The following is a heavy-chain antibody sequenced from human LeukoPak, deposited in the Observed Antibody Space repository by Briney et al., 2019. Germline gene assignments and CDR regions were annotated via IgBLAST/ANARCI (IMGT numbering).Heavy chain of an antibody. D-gene: IGHD2-8*01. CDR1: GFTFSDYY. CDR3: TRVGQSYSTSGQALDH. CDR2: ISSSGSTI. Sequence: PGGSLRLSCAASGFTFSDYYMSWIRQAPGKGLEWVSYISSSGSTIYYADSVKGRFTMSRDNARNSLYLQMNSLGAEDTAVYYCTRVGQSYSTSGQALDHWGQGTLVTVSS. V-gene: IGHV3-11*04. J-gene: IGHJ4*02.